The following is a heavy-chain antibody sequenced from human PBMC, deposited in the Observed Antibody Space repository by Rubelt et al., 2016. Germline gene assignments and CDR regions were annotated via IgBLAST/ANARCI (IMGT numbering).Heavy chain of an antibody. CDR2: INHSGST. Sequence: QVQLQQWGAGLLKPSETLSLTCAVYGGSFSGYYWSWIRQPPGKGLEWIGEINHSGSTNYNPSLKSRITISVDTSKNQFSLKLRAVTAADTAVYYCARLGTWSAGGVDYWGQGTLVTVSS. V-gene: IGHV4-34*01. J-gene: IGHJ4*02. CDR1: GGSFSGYY. D-gene: IGHD3-16*01. CDR3: ARLGTWSAGGVDY.